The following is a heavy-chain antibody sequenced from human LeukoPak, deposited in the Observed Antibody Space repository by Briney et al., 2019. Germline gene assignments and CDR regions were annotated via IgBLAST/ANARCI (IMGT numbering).Heavy chain of an antibody. CDR1: GGSFSGYY. J-gene: IGHJ4*02. Sequence: SETLSLTCAVYGGSFSGYYWSWIRQPPGKGLEWIGEINHSGSTNYNPSLKSRVTISVDTSKNQFSLKLSSVTAADTAVYYCARGLVGATDAHGAFDYWGQGTLVTVSS. CDR3: ARGLVGATDAHGAFDY. D-gene: IGHD1-26*01. CDR2: INHSGST. V-gene: IGHV4-34*01.